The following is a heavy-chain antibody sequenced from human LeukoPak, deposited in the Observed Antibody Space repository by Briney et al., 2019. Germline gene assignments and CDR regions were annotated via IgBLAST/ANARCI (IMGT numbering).Heavy chain of an antibody. J-gene: IGHJ4*02. V-gene: IGHV3-21*01. D-gene: IGHD5-18*01. CDR1: GFTFSSYS. CDR3: ARDSGDTAMVIVDY. Sequence: GGSLRLSCAASGFTFSSYSMNWVRQAPGNGLEWVSSISSSSSYIYYADSVKGRFTISRDNAKNSLYLQMNSLRAEDTAVYYCARDSGDTAMVIVDYWGQGTLVTVSS. CDR2: ISSSSSYI.